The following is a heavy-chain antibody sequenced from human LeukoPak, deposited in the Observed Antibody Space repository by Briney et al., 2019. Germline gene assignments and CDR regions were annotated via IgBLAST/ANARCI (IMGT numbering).Heavy chain of an antibody. CDR2: IYYSGST. CDR1: GGSISIYY. CDR3: ATATVTTRAYYYYMDV. V-gene: IGHV4-59*08. D-gene: IGHD4-17*01. Sequence: SSETLSLTCTVSGGSISIYYWSWIRQPPGKGLEWIGYIYYSGSTNYNPSLKSRVTISVDTSKNQFSLKLSSVTAADTAVYYCATATVTTRAYYYYMDVWGKGTTVTVSS. J-gene: IGHJ6*03.